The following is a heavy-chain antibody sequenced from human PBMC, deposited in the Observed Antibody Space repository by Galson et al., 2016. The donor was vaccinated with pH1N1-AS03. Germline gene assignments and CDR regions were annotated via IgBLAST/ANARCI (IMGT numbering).Heavy chain of an antibody. V-gene: IGHV3-23*01. J-gene: IGHJ4*02. D-gene: IGHD3-10*01. CDR2: ISSSGGST. CDR1: GFTFSSSG. Sequence: SLRLSCAASGFTFSSSGISWVRQAPGKGLEWVSTISSSGGSTYFADSVKGRFTISRDKSRNTVHLQMNSLRVEDTAVYYCAKPHISGIYFDYWGQGTLVTVSS. CDR3: AKPHISGIYFDY.